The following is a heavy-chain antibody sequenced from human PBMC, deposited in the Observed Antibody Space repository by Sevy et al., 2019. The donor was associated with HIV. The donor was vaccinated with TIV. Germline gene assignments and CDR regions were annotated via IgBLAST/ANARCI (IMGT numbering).Heavy chain of an antibody. CDR3: ASDSGTDPYYFDY. CDR1: GGSVSSGSYF. V-gene: IGHV4-61*01. J-gene: IGHJ4*02. CDR2: IHYSGST. D-gene: IGHD1-26*01. Sequence: SETLSLTWTVSGGSVSSGSYFWSWLRQPPGKGLEWIGYIHYSGSTNYNPSLKSRVTISVDTSKNQFFLNLSAVTAADTAVDYCASDSGTDPYYFDYWGQGTLVTVSS.